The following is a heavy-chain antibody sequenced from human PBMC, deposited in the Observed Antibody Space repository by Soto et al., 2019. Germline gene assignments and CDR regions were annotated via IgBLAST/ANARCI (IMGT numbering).Heavy chain of an antibody. CDR1: GGTFSSYA. Sequence: SVKVSCKASGGTFSSYAISWVRQAPGQGLEWMGGIIPIFGTANYAQKFQGRVTITADESTSTAYMELSSLRSEDTAVYYCARVGRDLLVFDYWGQGTLVTVSS. CDR2: IIPIFGTA. J-gene: IGHJ4*02. D-gene: IGHD3-10*01. V-gene: IGHV1-69*13. CDR3: ARVGRDLLVFDY.